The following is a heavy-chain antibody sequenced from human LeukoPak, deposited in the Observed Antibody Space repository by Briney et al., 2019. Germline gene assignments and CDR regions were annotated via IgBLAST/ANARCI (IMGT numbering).Heavy chain of an antibody. Sequence: GGSLRLSCAGSGFTFSSNAMHWVRQAPGKGLEWVSVISDDGSSKYYADSVKGRFTISRDNSKNTLYLQMSSLRPEDTAVYYCARDRARTVVSPWALDIWCQGTMVTVSS. D-gene: IGHD3-22*01. CDR3: ARDRARTVVSPWALDI. CDR2: ISDDGSSK. CDR1: GFTFSSNA. V-gene: IGHV3-30-3*01. J-gene: IGHJ3*02.